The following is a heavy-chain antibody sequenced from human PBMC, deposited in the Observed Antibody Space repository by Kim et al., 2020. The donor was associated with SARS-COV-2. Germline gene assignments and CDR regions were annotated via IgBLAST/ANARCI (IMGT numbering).Heavy chain of an antibody. CDR3: AKGGPTFDY. J-gene: IGHJ4*02. D-gene: IGHD3-16*01. Sequence: NKYDAESVKGRFTNSRDNSKNTLYLQMNSLRAEDTAVYYCAKGGPTFDYWGQGTLVTVSS. CDR2: NK. V-gene: IGHV3-33*06.